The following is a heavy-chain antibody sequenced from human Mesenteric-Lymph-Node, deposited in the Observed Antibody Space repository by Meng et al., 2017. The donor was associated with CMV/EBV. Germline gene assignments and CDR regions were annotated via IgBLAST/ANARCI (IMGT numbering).Heavy chain of an antibody. CDR3: ARGYLVVPAASYSNFFDY. J-gene: IGHJ4*02. Sequence: GGSFSGYYWSWIRQPPGKGLEWIGEINHSGSTNYNPSLKSRVTISVDTSKNQFSLKLSSVTAADTAVYYCARGYLVVPAASYSNFFDYWGQGTLVTVSS. CDR2: INHSGST. CDR1: GGSFSGYY. D-gene: IGHD2-2*01. V-gene: IGHV4-34*01.